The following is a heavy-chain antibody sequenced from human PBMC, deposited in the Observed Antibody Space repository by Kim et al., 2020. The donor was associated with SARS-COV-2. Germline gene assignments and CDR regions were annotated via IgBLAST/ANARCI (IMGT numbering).Heavy chain of an antibody. CDR3: ASPPGIPYGGVVHGDDY. Sequence: SETLSLTCTVSGGSISSSSYYWGWIRKPPGKGLEWIGSIYYSGSTYYNPSLKSRVTISVDTSKNQFSLKLSSVTAADTAVYYCASPPGIPYGGVVHGDDYWGQGTLVTVSS. CDR1: GGSISSSSYY. J-gene: IGHJ4*02. V-gene: IGHV4-39*01. CDR2: IYYSGST. D-gene: IGHD2-2*01.